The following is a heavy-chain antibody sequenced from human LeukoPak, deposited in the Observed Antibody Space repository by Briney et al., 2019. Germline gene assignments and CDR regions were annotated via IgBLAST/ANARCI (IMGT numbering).Heavy chain of an antibody. CDR2: ISYSGTT. CDR3: ARDKIVVAGYFDC. V-gene: IGHV4-59*01. CDR1: GASIRSYY. Sequence: SETLSLTCTVSGASIRSYYWNWIRQSPGKGLEWIGYISYSGTTIYNPSLESRVTISVDMSKNQFSLKLSSVTAADTAVYYCARDKIVVAGYFDCWGQGTLVTVSS. J-gene: IGHJ4*02. D-gene: IGHD6-19*01.